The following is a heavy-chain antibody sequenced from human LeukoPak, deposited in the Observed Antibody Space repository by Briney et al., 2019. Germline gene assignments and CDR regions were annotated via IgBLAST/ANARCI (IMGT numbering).Heavy chain of an antibody. CDR3: ARLLDFWSGYYFDY. V-gene: IGHV4-59*08. D-gene: IGHD3-3*01. J-gene: IGHJ4*02. CDR1: GGSISSDY. Sequence: PSETLSLTCTASGGSISSDYWSWIRQPPGKGLEWIGYIYYSGSTNYNPSLKSRVTISVDTSKNQFSLKLSSVTATDTAVYYCARLLDFWSGYYFDYWGQGTLVTVSS. CDR2: IYYSGST.